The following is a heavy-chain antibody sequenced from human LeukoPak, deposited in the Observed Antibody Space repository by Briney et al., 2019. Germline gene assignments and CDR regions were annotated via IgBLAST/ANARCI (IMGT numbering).Heavy chain of an antibody. D-gene: IGHD1-1*01. CDR2: INNDGSYT. J-gene: IGHJ6*02. V-gene: IGHV3-74*01. CDR1: GFTSSGYW. Sequence: PGGSLRLSCAASGFTSSGYWMHWVRQAPGKGLVWVSRINNDGSYTSYADSVKGRFTISRDNAKNTLYVQMYSLRAEDTAVYYCARMGHDILVPSGMDVWGQGPTVTVSS. CDR3: ARMGHDILVPSGMDV.